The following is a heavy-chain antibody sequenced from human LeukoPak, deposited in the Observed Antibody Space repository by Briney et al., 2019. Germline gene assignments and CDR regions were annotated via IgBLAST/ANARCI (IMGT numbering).Heavy chain of an antibody. CDR2: IYYTGIT. CDR3: ARASSAWYGLFDY. J-gene: IGHJ4*02. V-gene: IGHV4-61*01. D-gene: IGHD6-19*01. CDR1: GGSISSSSYY. Sequence: PSETLSLTCTVSGGSISSSSYYWSWIRQPPRKGLEWIGYIYYTGITNYNPSLKRRVTLSVDTSKNQFSLKLNSVTAADTAVYYCARASSAWYGLFDYWGQGTLVTVSS.